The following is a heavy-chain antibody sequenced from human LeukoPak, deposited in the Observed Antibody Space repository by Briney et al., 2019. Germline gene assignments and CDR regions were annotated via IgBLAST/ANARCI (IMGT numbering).Heavy chain of an antibody. CDR2: ISAYNGNT. D-gene: IGHD3-3*01. CDR3: ARDESGYYSSWFDP. J-gene: IGHJ5*02. V-gene: IGHV1-18*01. Sequence: ASVKVSCKASGGTFSSYAISWVRQAPGQGLEWMGWISAYNGNTNYAQKIQGRVTMTTDTSTSTAYMELRSLRSDDTAVYYCARDESGYYSSWFDPWGQGTLVTVSS. CDR1: GGTFSSYA.